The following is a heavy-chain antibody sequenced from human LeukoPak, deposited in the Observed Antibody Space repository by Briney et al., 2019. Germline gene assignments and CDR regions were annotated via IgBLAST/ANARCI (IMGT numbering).Heavy chain of an antibody. D-gene: IGHD5-24*01. CDR1: GYTFTAHY. J-gene: IGHJ4*02. V-gene: IGHV1-2*04. Sequence: ASVKVSCKASGYTFTAHYIHWVRQAPGQGLEWMGWINPNSGGTNYAQKFQGWVTMTRDTSISTAYMELSRLRSDDTAVYYCARAGTVEMTPLDYWGQGTLVTVSS. CDR3: ARAGTVEMTPLDY. CDR2: INPNSGGT.